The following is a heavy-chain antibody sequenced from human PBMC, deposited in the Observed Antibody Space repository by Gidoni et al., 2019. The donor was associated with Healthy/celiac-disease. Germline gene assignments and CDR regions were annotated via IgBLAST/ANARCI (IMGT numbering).Heavy chain of an antibody. Sequence: QLQLQESGPGLVKPSETLSLTCTVSGGSISSSSYYWGWIRQPPGKGLEWIGSIYYSGSTYYNPSLKSRVTISVDTSKNQFSLKLSSVTAADTAVYYCARQRWGFGSTLPEFDYWGQGTLVTVSS. V-gene: IGHV4-39*01. CDR1: GGSISSSSYY. CDR2: IYYSGST. CDR3: ARQRWGFGSTLPEFDY. D-gene: IGHD3-16*01. J-gene: IGHJ4*02.